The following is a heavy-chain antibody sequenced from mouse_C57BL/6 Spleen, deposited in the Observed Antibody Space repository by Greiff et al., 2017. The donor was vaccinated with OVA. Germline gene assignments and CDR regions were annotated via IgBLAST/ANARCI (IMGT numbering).Heavy chain of an antibody. D-gene: IGHD1-1*01. CDR3: ATFHYYGSSPLDY. J-gene: IGHJ2*01. Sequence: QVQLKESGAELARPGASVKLSCKASGYTFTSYGISWVKQRTGQGLEWIGEIYPRSGNTYYNEKFKGKATLTADKSSSTAYMELRSLTSEDSAVYFCATFHYYGSSPLDYWGQGTTLTVSS. CDR2: IYPRSGNT. CDR1: GYTFTSYG. V-gene: IGHV1-81*01.